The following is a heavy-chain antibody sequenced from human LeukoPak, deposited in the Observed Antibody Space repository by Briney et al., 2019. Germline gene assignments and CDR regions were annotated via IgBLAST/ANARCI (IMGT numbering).Heavy chain of an antibody. CDR2: ISGSGGST. CDR3: ATIQPGYNLKYPPSYYVAY. CDR1: GFTFSSYG. D-gene: IGHD1-7*01. J-gene: IGHJ4*02. Sequence: PGGSLRLSCAASGFTFSSYGMSWVRQAPGKGLEWVSAISGSGGSTYYADSVKGRFTISRDNSKNTLYLQMNSLRSEDTAVYYCATIQPGYNLKYPPSYYVAYWGQGTLVTVSS. V-gene: IGHV3-23*01.